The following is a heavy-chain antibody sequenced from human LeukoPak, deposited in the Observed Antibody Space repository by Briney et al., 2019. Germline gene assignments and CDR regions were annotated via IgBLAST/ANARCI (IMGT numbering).Heavy chain of an antibody. V-gene: IGHV4-59*01. J-gene: IGHJ4*02. CDR1: GGSLSSYY. Sequence: SETLSLTCTVSGGSLSSYYWSWIRQPPGKGLEWIGYIYYSGSTNYNPSLKSRVTISVDTSKNQFSLKLSSVTAADTAVYYCARMMYYYDSSGYSMTYYFDYWGQGTLVTVSS. CDR3: ARMMYYYDSSGYSMTYYFDY. D-gene: IGHD3-22*01. CDR2: IYYSGST.